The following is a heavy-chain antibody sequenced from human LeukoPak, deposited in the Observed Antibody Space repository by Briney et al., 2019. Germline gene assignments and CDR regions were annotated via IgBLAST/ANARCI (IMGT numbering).Heavy chain of an antibody. CDR3: ARDLGSMVRGINAFDI. J-gene: IGHJ3*02. V-gene: IGHV3-33*01. CDR1: GFTFSSYG. CDR2: IWYDGSNK. D-gene: IGHD3-10*01. Sequence: GGSLRLSCAASGFTFSSYGMHWVRQAPGKGLEWVAVIWYDGSNKYYADSVKGRFTISRDNSKNTLYLQVNSLRAEDTAVYYCARDLGSMVRGINAFDIWGQGTMVTVSS.